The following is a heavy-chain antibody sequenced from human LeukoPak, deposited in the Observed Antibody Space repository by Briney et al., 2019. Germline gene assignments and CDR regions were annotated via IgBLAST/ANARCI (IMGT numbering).Heavy chain of an antibody. Sequence: SETLSLTCTLSGGAISTSTYHWGWIRQPPGKGLEWIASIYYSGSTYYNSSLKSRVTIFVDTSKNQFSLKLTSMTAADTAMYYCARGIAVAGTWFDPWGQGTLVTVSS. CDR2: IYYSGST. V-gene: IGHV4-39*01. CDR3: ARGIAVAGTWFDP. CDR1: GGAISTSTYH. D-gene: IGHD6-19*01. J-gene: IGHJ5*02.